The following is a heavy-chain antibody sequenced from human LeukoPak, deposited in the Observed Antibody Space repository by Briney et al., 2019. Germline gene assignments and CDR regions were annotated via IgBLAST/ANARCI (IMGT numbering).Heavy chain of an antibody. CDR2: MYYSGST. Sequence: RPSETLSLTCTVSGASISSYYWSWIRQPPGKGLEWIGYMYYSGSTKYNPSLKSRVTISVDTSKNQFSLKLSSVTAADTAVYYCASGPYPAAGTDHQFDYWGQGTLVTVSS. D-gene: IGHD6-13*01. CDR3: ASGPYPAAGTDHQFDY. V-gene: IGHV4-59*01. CDR1: GASISSYY. J-gene: IGHJ4*02.